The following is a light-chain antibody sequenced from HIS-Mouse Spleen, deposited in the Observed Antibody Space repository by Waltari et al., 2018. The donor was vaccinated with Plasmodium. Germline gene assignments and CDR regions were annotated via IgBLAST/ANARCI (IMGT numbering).Light chain of an antibody. V-gene: IGLV1-40*01. J-gene: IGLJ2*01. Sequence: QSVLTQPPSVSGAPGQRVPIPRTGSSSHIGAGYDVHWYQQLPGTAPKPPLYGNSNRPSGVPDRFSGAKSGTSASLAITGLQAEDEADYYCQSYDSSLSGVVFGGGTKLTVL. CDR2: GNS. CDR1: SSHIGAGYD. CDR3: QSYDSSLSGVV.